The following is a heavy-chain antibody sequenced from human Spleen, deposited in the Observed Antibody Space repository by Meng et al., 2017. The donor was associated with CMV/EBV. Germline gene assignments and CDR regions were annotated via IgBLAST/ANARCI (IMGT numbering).Heavy chain of an antibody. J-gene: IGHJ4*02. CDR1: GGSISSGEYY. D-gene: IGHD5-12*01. CDR3: ARVARMTYYFDY. Sequence: CTVSGGSISSGEYYWSWIRQPPGKGLEWIGYIYYSGSTYYNPSLKSRVTISVDTSKNQFSLKLSSVTAADTAVYYCARVARMTYYFDYWGQGTLVTVSS. CDR2: IYYSGST. V-gene: IGHV4-30-4*01.